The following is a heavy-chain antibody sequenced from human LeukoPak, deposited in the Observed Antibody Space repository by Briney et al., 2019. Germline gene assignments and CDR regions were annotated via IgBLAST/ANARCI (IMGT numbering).Heavy chain of an antibody. CDR1: GYTFTSYA. D-gene: IGHD6-19*01. V-gene: IGHV1-3*01. CDR3: ARDPAVAGTSDYYYYGMDV. J-gene: IGHJ6*02. CDR2: INAGNGNT. Sequence: ASVTVSCTASGYTFTSYAMHWVRQAPGQRLEWMGWINAGNGNTKYSQRFQGRVTITRDTSASTAYTELSSLRSEDTAVYYCARDPAVAGTSDYYYYGMDVWGQGTTVTVSS.